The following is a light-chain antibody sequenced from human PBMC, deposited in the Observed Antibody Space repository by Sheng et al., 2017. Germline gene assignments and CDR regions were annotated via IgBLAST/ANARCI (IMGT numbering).Light chain of an antibody. J-gene: IGKJ2*01. CDR3: QHYNSYSKT. CDR1: QSISSW. V-gene: IGKV1-5*01. CDR2: KAS. Sequence: DIQMTQSPSTLSASVGDRVTITCRASQSISSWLAWYQQKPGKAPKLLIYKASSLETGVPSRFSGSGSETDFTFTLSSLQPDDFATYHCQHYNSYSKTFGQGTKVDFK.